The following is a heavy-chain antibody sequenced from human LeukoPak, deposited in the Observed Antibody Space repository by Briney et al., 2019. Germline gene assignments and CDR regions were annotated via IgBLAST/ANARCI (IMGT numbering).Heavy chain of an antibody. Sequence: GGSLRLSCAASGYTFGDYGMSWVRQVPGKGLEWVPGTNRRGDITGYADSVKGRSTISRDNAKNSVHLQMNSLRAEDTAVYYCARETLGVAAFDIWGQGTMVTVSS. V-gene: IGHV3-20*04. CDR1: GYTFGDYG. CDR2: TNRRGDIT. CDR3: ARETLGVAAFDI. D-gene: IGHD3-16*01. J-gene: IGHJ3*02.